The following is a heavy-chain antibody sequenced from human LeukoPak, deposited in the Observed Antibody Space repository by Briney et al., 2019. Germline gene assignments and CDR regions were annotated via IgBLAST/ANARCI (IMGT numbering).Heavy chain of an antibody. V-gene: IGHV3-7*05. J-gene: IGHJ4*02. CDR2: IKPSGSER. D-gene: IGHD2-8*01. CDR1: GFTFSNYW. Sequence: GGSLRLSCAASGFTFSNYWMSWVRQAPGEGLEWVVNIKPSGSERYYVDSVKGRFTISRDNAMNSLYLEMNSLTAEDTAVYYCIVRLPFKGGQGTLVTVSS. CDR3: IVRLPFK.